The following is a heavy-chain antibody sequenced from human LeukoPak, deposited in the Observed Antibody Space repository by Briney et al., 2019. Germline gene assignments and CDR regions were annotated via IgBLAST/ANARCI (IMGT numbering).Heavy chain of an antibody. Sequence: SVKVSCKASGGTFSSHAMNWVRQAPGQGLEWMGGVIPILDITDYAQKFQGRLTITADKSTGTGYMELSSLRSEDSAVYYCAVLPDGAYCGGDCFYLDSWGQGTLVAVSS. CDR1: GGTFSSHA. J-gene: IGHJ5*01. D-gene: IGHD2-21*02. V-gene: IGHV1-69*10. CDR2: VIPILDIT. CDR3: AVLPDGAYCGGDCFYLDS.